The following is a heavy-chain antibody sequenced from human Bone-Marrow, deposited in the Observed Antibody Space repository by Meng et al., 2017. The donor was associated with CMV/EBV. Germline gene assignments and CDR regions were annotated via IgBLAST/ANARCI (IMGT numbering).Heavy chain of an antibody. J-gene: IGHJ4*02. V-gene: IGHV1-3*01. CDR3: AARGVVTYSSALDY. CDR1: GYSFVHQA. D-gene: IGHD3-10*01. Sequence: KASGYSFVHQAVHWVRQAPGQRLEWMGWINGGNGYTKYSEKFQGRVTLITNTSAYTVYMELNSLVSDDTAIYYCAARGVVTYSSALDYWGQGTLVTVSS. CDR2: INGGNGYT.